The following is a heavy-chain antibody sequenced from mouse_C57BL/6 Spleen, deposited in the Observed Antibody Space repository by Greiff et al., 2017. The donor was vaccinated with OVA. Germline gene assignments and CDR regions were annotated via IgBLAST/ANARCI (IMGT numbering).Heavy chain of an antibody. D-gene: IGHD1-1*01. Sequence: VQLQQSGPELVKPGASVKISCKASGYAFSSSWMNWVKQRPGKGLEWIGRIYPGDGDTNYNGKFKGKATLTADKSSSTAYMQLSSLTSEDSAVYFCARSVVRYFDVGGTGTTVTVSS. V-gene: IGHV1-82*01. CDR3: ARSVVRYFDV. CDR2: IYPGDGDT. J-gene: IGHJ1*03. CDR1: GYAFSSSW.